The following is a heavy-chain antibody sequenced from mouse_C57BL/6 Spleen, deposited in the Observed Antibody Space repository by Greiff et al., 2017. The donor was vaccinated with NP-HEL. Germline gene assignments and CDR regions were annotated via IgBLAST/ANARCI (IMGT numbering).Heavy chain of an antibody. CDR3: ARGEYYGSSPWYCDV. CDR2: ISDGGSYT. V-gene: IGHV5-4*03. J-gene: IGHJ1*03. D-gene: IGHD1-1*01. CDR1: GFTFSSYA. Sequence: EVKLMESGGGLVKPGGSLKLSCAASGFTFSSYAMSWVRQTPEKRLEWVATISDGGSYTYYPDNVKGRFTISRDNAKNNLYLQMSHLKSEDTAMYYCARGEYYGSSPWYCDVWGTGTTVTVSS.